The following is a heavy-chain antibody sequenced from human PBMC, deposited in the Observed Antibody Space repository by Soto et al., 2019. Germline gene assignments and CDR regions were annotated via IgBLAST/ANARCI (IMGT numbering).Heavy chain of an antibody. V-gene: IGHV4-39*01. CDR3: ARRYGDYFSYYYHYMDV. Sequence: SETLSLTCTVSGGSISSSSYYWGWIRQPPGKGLEWIGSIYYSGSTYYSPSLKSRVTISVDTSKNQFSLKLSSVTAADTAVYYCARRYGDYFSYYYHYMDVWGKGTTVTVSS. J-gene: IGHJ6*03. CDR2: IYYSGST. D-gene: IGHD4-17*01. CDR1: GGSISSSSYY.